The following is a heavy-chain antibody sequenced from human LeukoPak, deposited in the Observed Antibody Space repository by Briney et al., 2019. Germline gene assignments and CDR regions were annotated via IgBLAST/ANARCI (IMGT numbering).Heavy chain of an antibody. CDR1: GGSISSYY. D-gene: IGHD1/OR15-1a*01. J-gene: IGHJ4*02. Sequence: PSETLSLTCTVSGGSISSYYWSWIRLPPGKGLEWIGYIYYTGSTNYNPSLKSRVTISLDTSKNQFSLKLSSMTAADTAVYYCARQRVNKWNNLWSFDYWGQGTLVTVSS. CDR3: ARQRVNKWNNLWSFDY. V-gene: IGHV4-59*08. CDR2: IYYTGST.